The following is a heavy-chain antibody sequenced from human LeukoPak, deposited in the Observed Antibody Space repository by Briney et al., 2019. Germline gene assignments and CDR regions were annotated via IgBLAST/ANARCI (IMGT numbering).Heavy chain of an antibody. CDR3: ASLNGDIVATYFDY. CDR2: IYYSGST. V-gene: IGHV4-59*08. CDR1: GGSISSYY. D-gene: IGHD5-12*01. Sequence: SETLSLTCTVSGGSISSYYWSWIRQPPGKGLEWIGYIYYSGSTNYNPSLKSRVTISVDTSKNQFSLKLSSVTAADTAVYYCASLNGDIVATYFDYWGQGTLVTVPS. J-gene: IGHJ4*02.